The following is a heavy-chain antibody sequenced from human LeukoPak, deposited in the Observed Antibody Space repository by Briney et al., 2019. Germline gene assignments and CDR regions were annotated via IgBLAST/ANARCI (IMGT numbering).Heavy chain of an antibody. Sequence: GASVKVSCKASGYTFTSYDINWVRQATGQGLEWMGWMNPNSGNTGYAQKFQGRVTMTRNTSISTAYMELSSLRSEDTAVYYCARDRLRYFDWLLPLDNYYGMDVWGKGTTVTVSS. CDR2: MNPNSGNT. V-gene: IGHV1-8*01. D-gene: IGHD3-9*01. CDR1: GYTFTSYD. J-gene: IGHJ6*04. CDR3: ARDRLRYFDWLLPLDNYYGMDV.